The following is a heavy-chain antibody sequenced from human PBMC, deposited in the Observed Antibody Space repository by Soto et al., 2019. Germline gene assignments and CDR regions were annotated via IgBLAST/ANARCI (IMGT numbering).Heavy chain of an antibody. CDR2: INPNRGAT. V-gene: IGHV1-2*02. Sequence: QVQLVQSGAEVKKPGASVKVSCKASGYTFIDYYIHWVRQAPGQGLEWMGWINPNRGATNYAQKFQGRVTMTRDPSISTAYMELSRLRSDDTAVYYCARDNPDYNAFDLWGQGTMVTVSS. J-gene: IGHJ3*01. CDR1: GYTFIDYY. D-gene: IGHD4-4*01. CDR3: ARDNPDYNAFDL.